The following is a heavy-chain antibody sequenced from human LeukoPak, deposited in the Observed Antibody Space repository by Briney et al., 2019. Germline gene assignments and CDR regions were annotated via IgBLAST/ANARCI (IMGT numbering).Heavy chain of an antibody. CDR2: VRYDGRNK. J-gene: IGHJ4*02. V-gene: IGHV3-30*02. CDR1: GFTFSSYG. D-gene: IGHD2-15*01. Sequence: GGSLRLSCAASGFTFSSYGMHWVRQAPGKGLEWVAFVRYDGRNKYYADSVKGRFTISRDNSKNTLYLQMNSLRAEDTAVYYCAKDIDYGDYWGQGTLVTVSS. CDR3: AKDIDYGDY.